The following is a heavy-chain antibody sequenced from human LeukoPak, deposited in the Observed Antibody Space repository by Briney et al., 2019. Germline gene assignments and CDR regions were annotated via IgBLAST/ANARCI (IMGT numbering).Heavy chain of an antibody. V-gene: IGHV4-59*12. CDR3: ARGNYDIDY. CDR2: IYYSGST. J-gene: IGHJ4*02. D-gene: IGHD3-22*01. Sequence: PSETLSLTCTVSGGSISSYYWSWIRQPPGKGLEWIGYIYYSGSTNCNPSLKSRVTISVGTSKNQFSLKLSSVTAADTAVYYCARGNYDIDYWGQGTLVTVSS. CDR1: GGSISSYY.